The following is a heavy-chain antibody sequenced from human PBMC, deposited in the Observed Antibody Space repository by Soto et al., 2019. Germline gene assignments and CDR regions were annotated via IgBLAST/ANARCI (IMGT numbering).Heavy chain of an antibody. V-gene: IGHV4-39*01. CDR1: GGSISSSSYY. CDR2: IYYSGST. Sequence: TVSGGSISSSSYYWGWIRQPPGKGLEWIGSIYYSGSTYYNPSLKSRVTISVDTSKNQFSLKLSSVTAADTAVYYCARVYGDRYYYYYYGMDVWGQGTTVTVSS. CDR3: ARVYGDRYYYYYYGMDV. D-gene: IGHD4-17*01. J-gene: IGHJ6*02.